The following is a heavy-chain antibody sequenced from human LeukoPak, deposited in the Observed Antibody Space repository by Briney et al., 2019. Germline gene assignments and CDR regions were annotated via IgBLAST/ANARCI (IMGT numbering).Heavy chain of an antibody. CDR2: IYYSGST. CDR3: ARDGGIAAHFDY. J-gene: IGHJ4*02. V-gene: IGHV4-59*01. D-gene: IGHD6-13*01. Sequence: SETLSLTCAVYGGSFSGYYWSWIRQPPGKGLEWIGYIYYSGSTNYNPSLKSRVTISVDTSKNQFSLKLSSVTAADTAVYYCARDGGIAAHFDYWGQGTLVTVSS. CDR1: GGSFSGYY.